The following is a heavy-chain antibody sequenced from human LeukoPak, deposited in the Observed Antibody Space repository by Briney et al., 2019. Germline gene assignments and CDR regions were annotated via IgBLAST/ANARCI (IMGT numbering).Heavy chain of an antibody. J-gene: IGHJ4*02. Sequence: GGSLRLSCAASGFNFNSYAMRWVRQAPGKGLEWVSGISGSGGSTYHADSVKGRFTSSRDNSKNTLYLQMNSLRAEDTAVYYCAKDREYYYGSVSYYNEGYFDYWGQGTLVTVSS. V-gene: IGHV3-23*01. CDR1: GFNFNSYA. D-gene: IGHD3-10*01. CDR3: AKDREYYYGSVSYYNEGYFDY. CDR2: ISGSGGST.